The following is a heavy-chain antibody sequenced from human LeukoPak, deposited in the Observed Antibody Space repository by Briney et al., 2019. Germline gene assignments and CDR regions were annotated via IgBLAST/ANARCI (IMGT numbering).Heavy chain of an antibody. D-gene: IGHD6-19*01. Sequence: ASVTVSCKASGYTFTSYAMNWVRQAPGQGLEWMGWINTNTGNPTYAQGFTGRFVFSLDTSVSTAYLQICSLKAEDTAVYYCARDRGSSGWYSYYYYYYGMDVWGQGTTVTVSS. CDR2: INTNTGNP. V-gene: IGHV7-4-1*01. J-gene: IGHJ6*02. CDR3: ARDRGSSGWYSYYYYYYGMDV. CDR1: GYTFTSYA.